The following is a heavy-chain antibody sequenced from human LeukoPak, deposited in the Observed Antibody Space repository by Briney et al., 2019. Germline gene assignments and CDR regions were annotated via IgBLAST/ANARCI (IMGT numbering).Heavy chain of an antibody. CDR1: GFTFNDYA. J-gene: IGHJ4*02. V-gene: IGHV3-30*04. CDR3: ARGTRDFWSGPFDY. Sequence: GRSLRLSCAASGFTFNDYAMHWVRQAPGKGLEWVAVISYDGSNKYYADSVKGRFTISRDNSKNTLYLQMNSLRAEDTAVYYCARGTRDFWSGPFDYWGQGTLVTVSS. CDR2: ISYDGSNK. D-gene: IGHD3-3*01.